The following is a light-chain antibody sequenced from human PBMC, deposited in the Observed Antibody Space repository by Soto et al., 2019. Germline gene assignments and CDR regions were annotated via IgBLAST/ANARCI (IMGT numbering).Light chain of an antibody. J-gene: IGLJ1*01. V-gene: IGLV2-11*01. Sequence: QSVLTQPRSVSGSPGQSVTISCTGTSSDVGVYNYVSWYQQHPGKAPKLMIYDVTKRPSGVPDRFSGSKSANTASLTISGLQAEDEADYYCCSYAGSYTFPYVFGTGTKVTVL. CDR1: SSDVGVYNY. CDR3: CSYAGSYTFPYV. CDR2: DVT.